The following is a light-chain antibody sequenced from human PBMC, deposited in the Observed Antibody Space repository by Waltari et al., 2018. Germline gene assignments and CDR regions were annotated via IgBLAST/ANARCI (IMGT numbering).Light chain of an antibody. J-gene: IGLJ3*02. CDR1: GSNIGAGYD. CDR3: QSYDTGLSVV. V-gene: IGLV1-40*01. Sequence: QSVLTQPPSVSGAPGQRVTISCTGSGSNIGAGYDVHWYQQPPRAAPKLLIYGITSRPLGVPYRFFGSTSGTSASLVIIGLQAEDEGDYYCQSYDTGLSVVFGGGTKLTVL. CDR2: GIT.